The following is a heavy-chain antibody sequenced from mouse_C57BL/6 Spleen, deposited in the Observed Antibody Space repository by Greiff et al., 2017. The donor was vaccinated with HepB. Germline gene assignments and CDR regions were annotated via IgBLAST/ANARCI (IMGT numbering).Heavy chain of an antibody. CDR1: GYTFTSYW. CDR3: ALSTTVVADWYFDV. Sequence: QVQLQQPGAELVMPGASVKLSCKASGYTFTSYWMHWVKQRPGQGLEWIGEIDPSDSYTNYNQKFKGKSTLTVDKSSSTAYMQLSSLTSEDSAVYYCALSTTVVADWYFDVWGTGTTVTVSS. CDR2: IDPSDSYT. V-gene: IGHV1-69*01. J-gene: IGHJ1*03. D-gene: IGHD1-1*01.